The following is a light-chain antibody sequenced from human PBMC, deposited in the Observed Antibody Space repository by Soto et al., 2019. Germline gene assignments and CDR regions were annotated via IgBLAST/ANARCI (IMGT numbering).Light chain of an antibody. CDR1: SSDLAIYNY. CDR3: SSYTDSSNYV. CDR2: QVT. Sequence: QSLLTHPASLSWSPGQSITISCSVTSSDLAIYNYVSWYQQQPGKAPKLMIYQVTNRPSGVSNRFSGSRSGNTASLTISGLQAEDEADYYCSSYTDSSNYVFGTGTKVTVL. J-gene: IGLJ1*01. V-gene: IGLV2-14*01.